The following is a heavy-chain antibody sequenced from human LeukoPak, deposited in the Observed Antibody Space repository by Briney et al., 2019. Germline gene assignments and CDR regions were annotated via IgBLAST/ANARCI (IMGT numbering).Heavy chain of an antibody. CDR3: VRDLGVGYYPYSYYGMDV. D-gene: IGHD3-22*01. CDR2: IYYSGST. J-gene: IGHJ6*02. V-gene: IGHV4-59*01. Sequence: SETLSLTCTVSGGSISRYYWSWIRQPPGKGLEWIGYIYYSGSTKYNPSLKSRVTISVDTSKNQFSLNLSSVTAADTAVYYCVRDLGVGYYPYSYYGMDVWGQGTTVTVSS. CDR1: GGSISRYY.